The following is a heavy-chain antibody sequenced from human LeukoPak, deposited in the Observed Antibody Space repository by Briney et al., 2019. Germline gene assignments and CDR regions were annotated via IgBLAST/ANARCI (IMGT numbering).Heavy chain of an antibody. CDR3: ARDKYSGSYQPDY. CDR2: ISSSGSTI. J-gene: IGHJ4*02. D-gene: IGHD1-26*01. CDR1: GFTFTSYS. Sequence: AGGSLRLSCAASGFTFTSYSMNWVRQAPGKGLEWVSYISSSGSTIYYPDSVKGRFTISRGNAKNSLYLQMNSLRAEDTAVYYCARDKYSGSYQPDYWGQGTLVTVSS. V-gene: IGHV3-48*01.